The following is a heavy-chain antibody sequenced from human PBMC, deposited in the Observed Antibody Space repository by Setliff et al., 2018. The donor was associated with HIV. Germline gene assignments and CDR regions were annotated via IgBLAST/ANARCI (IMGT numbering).Heavy chain of an antibody. D-gene: IGHD3-16*01. J-gene: IGHJ6*02. V-gene: IGHV4-61*02. CDR1: GDSVTSDSYY. CDR3: ARDWAAPYYYGMDV. Sequence: PSETLSLTCTVSGDSVTSDSYYWNWIRQPAGKTLEWIGRIYFSGSTNYNPSLKSRVTISIDTSKNQLSLKLSSVTAADTAVYYCARDWAAPYYYGMDVWGQGTTVTVS. CDR2: IYFSGST.